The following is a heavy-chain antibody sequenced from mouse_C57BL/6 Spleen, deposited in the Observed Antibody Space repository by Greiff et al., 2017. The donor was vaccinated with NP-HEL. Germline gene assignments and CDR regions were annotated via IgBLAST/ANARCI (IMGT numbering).Heavy chain of an antibody. CDR3: AGFTTVVAPYYYAMDY. V-gene: IGHV2-2*01. CDR2: IWSGGST. CDR1: GFSLTSYG. J-gene: IGHJ4*01. Sequence: QVQLKQSGPGLVQPSQSLSITCTVSGFSLTSYGVHWVRQSPGKGLEWLGVIWSGGSTDYNAAFISRLSISKDNSKSQVFFKMNSLQADDTAIYYGAGFTTVVAPYYYAMDYWGQGTSVTVSS. D-gene: IGHD1-1*01.